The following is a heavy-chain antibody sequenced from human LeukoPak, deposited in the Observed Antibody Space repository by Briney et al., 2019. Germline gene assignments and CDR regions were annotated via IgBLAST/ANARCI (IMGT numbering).Heavy chain of an antibody. Sequence: GGSLRLSCVASGFNFKYVWMNWVRQVPGKGLEWVGRIRTKIEGETRDYPAPVKGRFIISRDDSKTTLYLQMNGLKTEDSAVYYCTTERNWELLRPYGLDIWGRGTTVIVSS. V-gene: IGHV3-15*01. J-gene: IGHJ6*02. CDR2: IRTKIEGETR. CDR1: GFNFKYVW. CDR3: TTERNWELLRPYGLDI. D-gene: IGHD1-26*01.